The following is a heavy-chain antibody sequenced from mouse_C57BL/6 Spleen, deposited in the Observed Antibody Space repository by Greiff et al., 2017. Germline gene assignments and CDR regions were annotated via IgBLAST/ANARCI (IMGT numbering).Heavy chain of an antibody. D-gene: IGHD1-1*01. CDR1: GYTFTSYW. CDR2: IDPSVSET. V-gene: IGHV1-52*01. CDR3: ARGYGSSDYYAMDN. Sequence: QVQLQQPGAELVRPGSSVKLSCKASGYTFTSYWMHWVKQRPIQGLEWIGNIDPSVSETHYNQKFKDKATLTVDKSSSTAYMQLSSLTSEDSAVYYCARGYGSSDYYAMDNWGQGTSVTVSS. J-gene: IGHJ4*01.